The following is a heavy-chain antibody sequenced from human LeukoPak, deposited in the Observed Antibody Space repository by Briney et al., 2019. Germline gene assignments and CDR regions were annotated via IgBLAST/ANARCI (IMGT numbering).Heavy chain of an antibody. CDR3: AKNHEHGRYAGFDF. J-gene: IGHJ3*01. V-gene: IGHV3-23*01. D-gene: IGHD2-2*01. Sequence: QPGGSLRLSCAASGFTFSGFVISWVRQAPGKGPQWVADISGSGGSTYYADSVKGRFSVSRDNSKNMVYLELNSLRAEDTAVYYCAKNHEHGRYAGFDFWAEGALVAASS. CDR2: ISGSGGST. CDR1: GFTFSGFV.